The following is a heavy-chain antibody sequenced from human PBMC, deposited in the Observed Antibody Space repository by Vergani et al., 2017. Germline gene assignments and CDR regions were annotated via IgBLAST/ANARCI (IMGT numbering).Heavy chain of an antibody. V-gene: IGHV5-10-1*01. CDR2: IDPSDSYT. D-gene: IGHD3-10*01. J-gene: IGHJ6*02. Sequence: EVQLVQSGAEVKKPGESLRISCKGSGYSFTSYWISWVRQMPGKGLEWMGRIDPSDSYTNYSPSFQGHVTISADKSISTAYLQWSSLKASDTAMYYCARHGDSXSGSYLILISSTHYYYYGMDVWGQGTTVTVSS. CDR1: GYSFTSYW. CDR3: ARHGDSXSGSYLILISSTHYYYYGMDV.